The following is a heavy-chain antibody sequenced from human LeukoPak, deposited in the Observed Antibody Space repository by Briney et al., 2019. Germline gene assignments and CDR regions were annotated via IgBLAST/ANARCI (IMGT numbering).Heavy chain of an antibody. CDR2: ISSSSSYI. J-gene: IGHJ4*02. D-gene: IGHD6-13*01. CDR1: GFTFSSYS. V-gene: IGHV3-21*01. Sequence: PGGSLRLXCAASGFTFSSYSMNWVRQAPGKGLEWVSSISSSSSYIYYADSVKGRFTISRDNAKNSLYLQMNSLRAEDTAVYYCARDQVAAAGTFIPFDYWGQGTLVTVSS. CDR3: ARDQVAAAGTFIPFDY.